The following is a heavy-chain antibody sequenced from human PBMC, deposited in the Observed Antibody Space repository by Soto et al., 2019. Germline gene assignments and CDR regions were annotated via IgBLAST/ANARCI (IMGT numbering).Heavy chain of an antibody. Sequence: VQLQESGPGLVKPSETLSLTCTVSGGSISSYYWSWIRQPPGKGLEWIGYIYYSGRNNYNPPLRRRVTMSVDTSKHQFSLTLSSVTAAETAVYYSARGDSNYYHFYYMDVWGKGTTVTVSS. CDR3: ARGDSNYYHFYYMDV. CDR2: IYYSGRN. V-gene: IGHV4-59*01. J-gene: IGHJ6*03. CDR1: GGSISSYY.